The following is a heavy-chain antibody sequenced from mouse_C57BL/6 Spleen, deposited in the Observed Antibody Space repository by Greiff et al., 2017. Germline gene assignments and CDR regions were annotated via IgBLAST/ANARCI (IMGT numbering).Heavy chain of an antibody. J-gene: IGHJ3*01. V-gene: IGHV1-9*01. CDR2: ILPGSGST. Sequence: VKLMESGAELMKPGASVKLSCKATGYTFTGYWIEWVKQRPGHGLEWIGEILPGSGSTNYNEKFKGKATFTADTSSNTAYMQLSSLTTEDSAIYYCASPYYYGSSYGFAAYWGQGTLVTVSA. CDR3: ASPYYYGSSYGFAAY. D-gene: IGHD1-1*01. CDR1: GYTFTGYW.